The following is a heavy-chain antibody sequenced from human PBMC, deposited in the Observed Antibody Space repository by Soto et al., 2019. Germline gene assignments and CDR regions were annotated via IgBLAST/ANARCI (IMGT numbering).Heavy chain of an antibody. J-gene: IGHJ5*02. CDR1: GGSISNYY. CDR2: IFYSGST. Sequence: PSETLSLTCTVSGGSISNYYWSWIRQPPGRGLEWIGHIFYSGSTNYNPALKSRVTISVDTSKSQFSLKLSSVTAADTAVYYCAKDSGYNDGYFHLFDPWGQGTLVTVSS. D-gene: IGHD1-1*01. V-gene: IGHV4-59*01. CDR3: AKDSGYNDGYFHLFDP.